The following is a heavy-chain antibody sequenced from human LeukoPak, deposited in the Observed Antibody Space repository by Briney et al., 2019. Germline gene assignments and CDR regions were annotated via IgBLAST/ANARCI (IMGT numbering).Heavy chain of an antibody. CDR2: INDNGADT. CDR1: GFTFSSYA. V-gene: IGHV3-23*01. Sequence: QAGGSLRLSCAASGFTFSSYAMSWVRQAPGKGLKWVSTINDNGADTYYADSVKGRFTISRDNSYNTVSLQMNSLRDEDTGVYYCARVVTYYDFWSGYQAWGYFDYWGQGTLVTVSS. CDR3: ARVVTYYDFWSGYQAWGYFDY. D-gene: IGHD3-3*01. J-gene: IGHJ4*02.